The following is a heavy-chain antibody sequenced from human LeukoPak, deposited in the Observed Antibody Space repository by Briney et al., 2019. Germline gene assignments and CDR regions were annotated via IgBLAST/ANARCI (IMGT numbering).Heavy chain of an antibody. CDR2: ISYDGSNK. CDR1: GFTFSSYG. Sequence: GWSLRLSCAASGFTFSSYGMHWVRQAPGKGLEWVAVISYDGSNKYYADSVKGRFTISSDNSKNTLYLQMNSLRAEDTAVYYCAKAYCGGDCHIDYWGQGTLVTVSS. D-gene: IGHD2-21*02. J-gene: IGHJ4*02. V-gene: IGHV3-30*18. CDR3: AKAYCGGDCHIDY.